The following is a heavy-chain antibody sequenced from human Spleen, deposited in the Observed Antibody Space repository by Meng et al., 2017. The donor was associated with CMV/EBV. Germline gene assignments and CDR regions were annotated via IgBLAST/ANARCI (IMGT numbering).Heavy chain of an antibody. V-gene: IGHV3-23*03. CDR2: IYSGGSTT. D-gene: IGHD1-26*01. J-gene: IGHJ4*02. CDR3: ARTVGATDY. Sequence: GESLKISCAASGFTFSSYAMSWVRQAPGKGLEWVSVIYSGGSTTYYADSVKGRFTISRDNSKNTLYLQMNSLRAEDTAVYYCARTVGATDYWGQGTLVTVSS. CDR1: GFTFSSYA.